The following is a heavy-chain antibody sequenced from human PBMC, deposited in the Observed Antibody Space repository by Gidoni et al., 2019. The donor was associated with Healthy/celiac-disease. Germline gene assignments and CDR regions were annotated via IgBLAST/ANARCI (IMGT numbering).Heavy chain of an antibody. CDR3: ARPYGAQLGDAFDI. J-gene: IGHJ3*02. Sequence: QVQLVESGGGVVRPGRSRGLPLSASGFPFSSYAMHWVRQAPGKGLAWVAVISYDGSNKYYADSVKGRFTISRDNSKNTLYLQMNSLRAEDTAVYYCARPYGAQLGDAFDIWGQGTMVTVSS. D-gene: IGHD7-27*01. CDR1: GFPFSSYA. CDR2: ISYDGSNK. V-gene: IGHV3-30-3*01.